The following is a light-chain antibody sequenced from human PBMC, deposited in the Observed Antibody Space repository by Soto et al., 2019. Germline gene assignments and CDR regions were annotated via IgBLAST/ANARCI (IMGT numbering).Light chain of an antibody. CDR1: ESISSH. V-gene: IGKV1-39*01. J-gene: IGKJ1*01. CDR3: QQSYSTLWT. Sequence: DIQMTQSPSSLSASVGDRVTITCRATESISSHLNWYQQKPGKAPTLLIYGASSLQSGVPSRFSGGGSGTDFTLPISSLQPEDFATYYCQQSYSTLWTFGQGTKVEIK. CDR2: GAS.